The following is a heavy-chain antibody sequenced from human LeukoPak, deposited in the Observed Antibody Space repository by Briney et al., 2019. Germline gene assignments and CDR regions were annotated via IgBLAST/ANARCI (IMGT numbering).Heavy chain of an antibody. V-gene: IGHV1-2*02. CDR1: GYTFTAYY. D-gene: IGHD6-13*01. CDR2: INPNSGGT. Sequence: RASVKVSCKASGYTFTAYYMHWVRQAPGQGPEWMGWINPNSGGTDYSQKFQGRVTMTRDTSISTAYMELSSLRFDDRAVYYCVRDFIAAAGTGAWGQGTLVTVSS. CDR3: VRDFIAAAGTGA. J-gene: IGHJ5*02.